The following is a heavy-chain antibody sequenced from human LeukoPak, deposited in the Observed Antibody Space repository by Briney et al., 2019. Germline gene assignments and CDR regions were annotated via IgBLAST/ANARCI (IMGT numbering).Heavy chain of an antibody. J-gene: IGHJ6*02. V-gene: IGHV3-30-3*01. D-gene: IGHD2-15*01. Sequence: GRSLRLSCAASGFTFSSYAMHWVRQAPGKGLEGVTCISYDGSNKYYADSVKGRFTISRDNYKNTLFLQMNSLRAEDTAVYYCARERVAAYYGMDVWGQGTTVTVSS. CDR3: ARERVAAYYGMDV. CDR2: ISYDGSNK. CDR1: GFTFSSYA.